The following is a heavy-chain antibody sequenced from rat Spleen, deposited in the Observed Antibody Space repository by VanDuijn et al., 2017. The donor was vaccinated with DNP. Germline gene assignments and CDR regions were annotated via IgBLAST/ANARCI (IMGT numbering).Heavy chain of an antibody. CDR3: ATRNSGYGGYFDF. V-gene: IGHV5-19*01. J-gene: IGHJ1*01. CDR1: GFTFSNYG. Sequence: EVQLVESGGGLVQPGRSLKLSCAASGFTFSNYGMHWIRQAPTKGLEWVASVSYDGDNTYYRDSVKGRFTISRENAKSSLSLQMDSLRSEDTATYYCATRNSGYGGYFDFWGPGTMVTVSS. CDR2: VSYDGDNT. D-gene: IGHD4-3*01.